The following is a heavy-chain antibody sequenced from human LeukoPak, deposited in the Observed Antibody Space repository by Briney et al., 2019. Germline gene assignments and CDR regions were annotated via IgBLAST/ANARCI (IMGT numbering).Heavy chain of an antibody. J-gene: IGHJ3*02. CDR1: GYTFTNYG. D-gene: IGHD6-13*01. Sequence: GASVKASCKTSGYTFTNYGISWVRQAPGLGLEWMGWISAYNGNTNYAQKVQGRVTMSTDTSTSTAYMELRSPRFDDTAVYYCARDQSVRLLQTSSTYFKHVFAIWGQGSMGTVSS. CDR3: ARDQSVRLLQTSSTYFKHVFAI. V-gene: IGHV1-18*01. CDR2: ISAYNGNT.